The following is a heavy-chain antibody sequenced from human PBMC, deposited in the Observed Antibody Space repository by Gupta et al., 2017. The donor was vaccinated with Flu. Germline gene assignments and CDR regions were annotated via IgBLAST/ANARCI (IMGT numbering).Heavy chain of an antibody. J-gene: IGHJ4*02. CDR2: FYFTGST. Sequence: QVQLQESGPGLVKPSETLSLTCTVSGGSISGYYWSWIRQPPGKGLEWIGYFYFTGSTNYNPSLKSRVTISVDTSKNQFSLKLSSVTAADTAAYYCARYSYYDNSGYFDYWGQGTLVTVSS. CDR1: GGSISGYY. D-gene: IGHD3-22*01. CDR3: ARYSYYDNSGYFDY. V-gene: IGHV4-59*01.